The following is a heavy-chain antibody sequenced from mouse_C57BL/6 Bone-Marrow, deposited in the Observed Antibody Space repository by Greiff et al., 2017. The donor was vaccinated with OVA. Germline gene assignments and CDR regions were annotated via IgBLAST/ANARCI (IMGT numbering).Heavy chain of an antibody. CDR1: GFSLSTFGMG. J-gene: IGHJ2*01. CDR3: ARMLDWAIGRYYFDY. CDR2: IWWVDDN. Sequence: QVTLNESGPGILQPSQTLSLTCSFSGFSLSTFGMGVGWIRQPSGKGLEWLAHIWWVDDNYYNPALKSRLTISKDTSKNQVFLKIANVDTADTATYHCARMLDWAIGRYYFDYWGQGTTLTVSS. D-gene: IGHD3-3*01. V-gene: IGHV8-8*01.